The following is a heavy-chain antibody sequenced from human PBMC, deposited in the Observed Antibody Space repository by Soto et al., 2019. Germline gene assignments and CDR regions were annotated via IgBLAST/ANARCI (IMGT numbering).Heavy chain of an antibody. J-gene: IGHJ6*02. Sequence: PGESLKISCKGSGYSFTSYWIGWVRQMPGKGLEWMGIIYPGDSDTRYSPSFQGQVTISADKSISTAYLQWSSLKASDTAMYYCARRSYGSGSYPYYYGMDVWGQGTTVTVSS. CDR1: GYSFTSYW. CDR3: ARRSYGSGSYPYYYGMDV. V-gene: IGHV5-51*01. CDR2: IYPGDSDT. D-gene: IGHD3-10*01.